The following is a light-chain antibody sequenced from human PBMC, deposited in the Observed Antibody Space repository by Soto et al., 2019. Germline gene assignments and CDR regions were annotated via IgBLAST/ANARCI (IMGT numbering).Light chain of an antibody. Sequence: QSVLTQPPSASGTPGQRVTISCSGSSSNIGSNPVNWYQQLPGTAPKLLIYSNNQRPLGVPDRFSGSKSGTSASLAISGLQSEDEADYYCAVWDDSLNGPLFGGGTKVTVL. J-gene: IGLJ2*01. CDR1: SSNIGSNP. CDR2: SNN. V-gene: IGLV1-44*01. CDR3: AVWDDSLNGPL.